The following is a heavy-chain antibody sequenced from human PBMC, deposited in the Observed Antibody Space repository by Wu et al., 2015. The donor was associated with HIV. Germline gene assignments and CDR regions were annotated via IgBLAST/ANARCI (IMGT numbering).Heavy chain of an antibody. CDR1: GYTFTGYY. CDR2: INPNSGGT. J-gene: IGHJ5*02. D-gene: IGHD2-2*01. V-gene: IGHV1-2*02. CDR3: ARDSGDCSSTSCYWFDP. Sequence: SGGEVEKTSGRPVKVSCKASGYTFTGYYMHWVRQAPGQGLEWMGWINPNSGGTNYAQKFQGRVTMTRDTSISTAYMELSRLRSDDTAVYYCARDSGDCSSTSCYWFDPWGQGTLVTVSP.